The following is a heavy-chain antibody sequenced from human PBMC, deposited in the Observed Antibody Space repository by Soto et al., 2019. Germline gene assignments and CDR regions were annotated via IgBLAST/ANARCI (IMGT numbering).Heavy chain of an antibody. CDR3: ARGLWYADRDYYMDV. CDR1: GGPISGYY. J-gene: IGHJ6*03. CDR2: IYNSGIT. V-gene: IGHV4-59*01. Sequence: SETLSLTCTVSGGPISGYYWSWVRQPPGKGLQWIGYIYNSGITIYNPSLKSRVTISRDTSRNQFFLKVSSVTASDTAVYYCARGLWYADRDYYMDVWGKGTTVTVSS. D-gene: IGHD2-15*01.